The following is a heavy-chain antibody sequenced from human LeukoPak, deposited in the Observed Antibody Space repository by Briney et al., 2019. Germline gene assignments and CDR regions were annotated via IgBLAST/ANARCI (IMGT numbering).Heavy chain of an antibody. CDR3: ARDVSSGWYGDDY. CDR2: IKQDGSEK. J-gene: IGHJ4*02. V-gene: IGHV3-7*03. Sequence: GGSLRLSCAASGFTFSSYWMSWLRQAPGKGLEWVANIKQDGSEKYYVDSVKGRFTISRDNAKNSLYLQMNSLRAEDTAVYYCARDVSSGWYGDDYWGQGTLVTVSS. CDR1: GFTFSSYW. D-gene: IGHD6-19*01.